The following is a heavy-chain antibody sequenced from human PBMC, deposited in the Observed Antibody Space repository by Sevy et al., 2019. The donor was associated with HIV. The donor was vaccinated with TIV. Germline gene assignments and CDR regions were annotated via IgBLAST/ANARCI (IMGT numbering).Heavy chain of an antibody. V-gene: IGHV3-33*01. J-gene: IGHJ6*02. CDR2: IWYDGSNK. D-gene: IGHD2-2*01. Sequence: GGSLRLSCAASGFTFSSYGMHWVRQAPGKGLEWVAVIWYDGSNKYYADSVKGRFTISRDNSKNTLYLQMNSLRAEDRAVYYCARGRRYCSSTSCSRYYYYGMDVWGQGTTVTVSS. CDR1: GFTFSSYG. CDR3: ARGRRYCSSTSCSRYYYYGMDV.